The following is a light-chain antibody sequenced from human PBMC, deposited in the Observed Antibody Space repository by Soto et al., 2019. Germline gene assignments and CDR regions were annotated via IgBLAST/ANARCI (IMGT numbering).Light chain of an antibody. J-gene: IGKJ1*01. CDR1: QSLLHINGETS. CDR2: GVS. Sequence: DILMTQTPLSLSVTPGQPASISCKSGQSLLHINGETSLFWYLQKPGQPPQLLIYGVSNRLSGVPDRFSGSGSGTDFTLMISRVEAEDVGIYYCMQSVQVTWTFGQGTKVEIK. CDR3: MQSVQVTWT. V-gene: IGKV2D-29*01.